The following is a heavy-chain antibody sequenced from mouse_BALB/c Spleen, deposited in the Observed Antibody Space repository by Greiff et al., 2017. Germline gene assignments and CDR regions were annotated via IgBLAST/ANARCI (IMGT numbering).Heavy chain of an antibody. Sequence: EVKVEESGGGLVKLGGSLKLSCAASGFTFSSYYMSWVRQTPEKRLELVAAINSNGGSTYYPDTVKGRFTISRDNAKNTLYLQMSSLKSEDTALYYCARRNYRYDGFDYWGQGTTLTVSA. CDR1: GFTFSSYY. V-gene: IGHV5-6-2*01. CDR2: INSNGGST. CDR3: ARRNYRYDGFDY. J-gene: IGHJ2*01. D-gene: IGHD2-14*01.